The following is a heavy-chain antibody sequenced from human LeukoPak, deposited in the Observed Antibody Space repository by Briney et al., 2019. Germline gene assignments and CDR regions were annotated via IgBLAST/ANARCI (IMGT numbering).Heavy chain of an antibody. CDR2: INHSGNT. CDR3: ARHVGITAAGPYVDP. D-gene: IGHD6-13*01. V-gene: IGHV4-34*01. Sequence: PSETLSLTCAVYGGSFSGYYWSWIRQAPGKGLEWIGEINHSGNTNYNPSLKSRVTISLDTSKNQFSLKLNSVTAADTAVYYCARHVGITAAGPYVDPWGQGTLVTVSS. J-gene: IGHJ5*02. CDR1: GGSFSGYY.